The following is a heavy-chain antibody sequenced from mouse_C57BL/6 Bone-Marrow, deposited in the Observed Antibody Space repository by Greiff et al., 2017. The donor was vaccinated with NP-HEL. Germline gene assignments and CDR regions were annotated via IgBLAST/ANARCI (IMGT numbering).Heavy chain of an antibody. CDR3: DRKYGSRKAWFAY. CDR2: IWRGGST. CDR1: GFSLTSYG. V-gene: IGHV2-2*01. D-gene: IGHD1-1*01. Sequence: VQLQESGPGLVQPSQSLSITCTVSGFSLTSYGVHWVRQSPGKGLEWLGVIWRGGSTDYNAAFISRLSISKDNSKSQVFFKMNSLQADDTAIYYCDRKYGSRKAWFAYWGQGTLVTVSA. J-gene: IGHJ3*01.